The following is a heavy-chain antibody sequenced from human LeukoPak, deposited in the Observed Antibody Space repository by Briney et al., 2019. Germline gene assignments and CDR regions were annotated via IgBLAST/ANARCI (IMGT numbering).Heavy chain of an antibody. D-gene: IGHD5/OR15-5a*01. CDR2: FSGSGGSI. CDR3: AKGGQYSVYSILDY. V-gene: IGHV3-23*01. CDR1: GFTFSTYA. Sequence: GGSLRLSCVASGFTFSTYAMTWVRQAPGKGLEWVSGFSGSGGSIHYADSVKGRFTISRDESKNTLYLQMNSLRAEDTAVYYCAKGGQYSVYSILDYWGQGTLVTVSS. J-gene: IGHJ4*02.